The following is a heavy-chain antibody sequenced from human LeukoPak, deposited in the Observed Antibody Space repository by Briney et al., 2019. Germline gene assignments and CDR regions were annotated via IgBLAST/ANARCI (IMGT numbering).Heavy chain of an antibody. J-gene: IGHJ3*02. CDR3: AKTLHIVGATTPLWAFDI. Sequence: PGGSLRLSCAASGFTFGSYAMSWVRQAPGKGLEWVSAISGSGGSTYYADSVKGRFTISRDNSKNTLYLQMNSLRAEDTAVYYCAKTLHIVGATTPLWAFDIWGQGTMVTVSS. V-gene: IGHV3-23*01. D-gene: IGHD1-26*01. CDR2: ISGSGGST. CDR1: GFTFGSYA.